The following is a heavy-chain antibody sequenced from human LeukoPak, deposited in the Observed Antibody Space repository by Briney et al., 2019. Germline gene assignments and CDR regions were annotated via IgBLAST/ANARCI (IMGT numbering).Heavy chain of an antibody. Sequence: ASVKVSCKASGYTFTSYSFSWVRQAPGQGLEWMGWITAYNDNTNYAQKLQGRVTMTTDTSTSTAYMELRSLRSDDTAVYYCARALLWFGEPSHIDYWGQGTLVTASS. D-gene: IGHD3-10*01. CDR2: ITAYNDNT. V-gene: IGHV1-18*01. CDR1: GYTFTSYS. J-gene: IGHJ4*02. CDR3: ARALLWFGEPSHIDY.